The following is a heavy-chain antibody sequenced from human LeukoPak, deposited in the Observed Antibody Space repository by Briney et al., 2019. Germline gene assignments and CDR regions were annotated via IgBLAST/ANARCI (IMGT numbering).Heavy chain of an antibody. Sequence: SETLSLTCAVYGGSFSGYYWSWIRQPPGKGLEWIGEINHSGSTNYNPSLKSRVTISVDTSKNQFSLKLSSVTAADTAVYYCARGLGVLLWFGELGSKYTGWFDPWGQGTLVTVSS. V-gene: IGHV4-34*01. CDR2: INHSGST. CDR1: GGSFSGYY. D-gene: IGHD3-10*01. J-gene: IGHJ5*02. CDR3: ARGLGVLLWFGELGSKYTGWFDP.